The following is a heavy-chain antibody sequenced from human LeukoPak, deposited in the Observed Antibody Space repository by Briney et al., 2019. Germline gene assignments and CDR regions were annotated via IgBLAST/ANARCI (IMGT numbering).Heavy chain of an antibody. CDR1: GFTFDDYA. CDR3: AKDKSDSAWIDY. J-gene: IGHJ4*02. V-gene: IGHV3-43D*03. D-gene: IGHD6-19*01. Sequence: GGSLRLSCATSGFTFDDYAMHWVRQAPGKGLQWVALITWDDGATYYADSVKGRFTISRDNSKNSVYLEMNRLKPEDTALYYCAKDKSDSAWIDYWGQGTLVTVSS. CDR2: ITWDDGAT.